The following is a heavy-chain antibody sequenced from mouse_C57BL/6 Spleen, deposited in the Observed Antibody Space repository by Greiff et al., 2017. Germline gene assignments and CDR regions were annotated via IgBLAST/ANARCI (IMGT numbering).Heavy chain of an antibody. CDR1: GYSFTGYY. J-gene: IGHJ1*03. D-gene: IGHD2-1*01. CDR3: ARYGNYAGYFDV. CDR2: INPSTGGT. V-gene: IGHV1-42*01. Sequence: EVQLQQSGPELVKPGASVKISCKASGYSFTGYYMNWVKQSPEKSLEWIGEINPSTGGTTYNQKFKAKATLTVDKSSSTAYMQLKSLTSEDSAVYYCARYGNYAGYFDVWGTGTTVTVSA.